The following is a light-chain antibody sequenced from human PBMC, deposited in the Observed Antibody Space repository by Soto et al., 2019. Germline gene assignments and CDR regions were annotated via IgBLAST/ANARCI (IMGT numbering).Light chain of an antibody. CDR2: EVS. J-gene: IGLJ1*01. CDR3: SSYTSSRNV. CDR1: SSDVGGYNY. Sequence: QSVLAQPASVSGSPGQSITISCTGTSSDVGGYNYVSWYQQHPGKAPKLMIYEVSNRPSGVSNRFSGSKSGNMASLTISGLQAEDEADYYCSSYTSSRNVFGTGTKV. V-gene: IGLV2-14*01.